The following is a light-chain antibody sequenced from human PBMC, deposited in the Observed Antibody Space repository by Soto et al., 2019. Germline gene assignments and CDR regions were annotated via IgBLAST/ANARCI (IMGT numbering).Light chain of an antibody. CDR2: EVS. V-gene: IGLV2-14*01. J-gene: IGLJ1*01. CDR1: SSDVGGYNF. CDR3: SSYARSNTLV. Sequence: QSALTQPASVSGSPGQSITISCTGTSSDVGGYNFVSWYQQHPGKAPKLMIYEVSNRPSGVSNRFSGSKSGNTASLPISGLQAEDEADYYCSSYARSNTLVFGTGTKVTVL.